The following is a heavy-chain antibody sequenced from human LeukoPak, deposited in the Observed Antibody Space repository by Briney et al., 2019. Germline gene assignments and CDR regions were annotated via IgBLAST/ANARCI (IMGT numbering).Heavy chain of an antibody. CDR1: GFTVSSNY. Sequence: GGSLRLSCAPSGFTVSSNYVRWVRQARGEGLEWVSVIYSGGSTYYADSVKGRFTISRGNSKNTLYLQMNSLRAEDTAVYYCARVNSARGALDYWGQGTLVTVSS. V-gene: IGHV3-53*01. CDR2: IYSGGST. J-gene: IGHJ4*02. CDR3: ARVNSARGALDY. D-gene: IGHD3-10*01.